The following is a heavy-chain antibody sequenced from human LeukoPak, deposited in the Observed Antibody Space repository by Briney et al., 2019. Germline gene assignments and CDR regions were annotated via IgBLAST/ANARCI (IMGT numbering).Heavy chain of an antibody. V-gene: IGHV1-46*01. J-gene: IGHJ5*02. CDR3: ARTRGIAAAGTFPNWFDP. Sequence: ASVKVSCKASGYTFTSYYMHWARQAPGQGLEWMGIINPSGGSTSYAQKFQGRVTMTRDTSTSTVYMELSSLRSEDTAVYYCARTRGIAAAGTFPNWFDPWGQGTLVTVSS. D-gene: IGHD6-13*01. CDR1: GYTFTSYY. CDR2: INPSGGST.